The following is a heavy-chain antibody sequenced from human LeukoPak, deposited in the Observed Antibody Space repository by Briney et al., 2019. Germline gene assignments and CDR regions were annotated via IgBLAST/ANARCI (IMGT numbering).Heavy chain of an antibody. V-gene: IGHV3-21*04. J-gene: IGHJ3*02. CDR1: GFTFSSYH. CDR2: ISSRSVYT. Sequence: KPGGSLRLSFKASGFTFSSYHMNWVRQAPGKGLEWVSSISSRSVYTHYADSVKGRITISRDNGKNSLYLQMNSLTAEDTAVYYCARDALRDDAFDIWGEETMVTVSP. CDR3: ARDALRDDAFDI.